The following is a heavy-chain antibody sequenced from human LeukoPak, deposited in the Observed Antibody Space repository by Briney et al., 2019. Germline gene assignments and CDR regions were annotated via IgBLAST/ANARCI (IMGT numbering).Heavy chain of an antibody. J-gene: IGHJ1*01. CDR1: GGTFSSYA. CDR2: IIPFFGTA. V-gene: IGHV1-69*05. Sequence: SVKVSCKASGGTFSSYAISWVRQAPGQGLEWMGGIIPFFGTAKYAQKFQGRVTITTDESTSTAYMELSSLRSEDTAVFYCASPGGRILTAYLYFQHWGQGTLVTVSS. CDR3: ASPGGRILTAYLYFQH. D-gene: IGHD3-9*01.